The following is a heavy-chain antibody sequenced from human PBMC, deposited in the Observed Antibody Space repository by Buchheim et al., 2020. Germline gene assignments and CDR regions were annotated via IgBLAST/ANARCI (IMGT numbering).Heavy chain of an antibody. D-gene: IGHD4-17*01. Sequence: EVQLVESGGGLVQPEGSLRLSCAASGFTFSSYWMSWVRQAPGKGLEWVANIKQDGSEKYYVDSVKGRFTISRDNAKNSLYLQMNSLRAEDTAVYYCARDFFAVTTGWYYYGMDVWGQGTT. J-gene: IGHJ6*02. CDR1: GFTFSSYW. V-gene: IGHV3-7*01. CDR2: IKQDGSEK. CDR3: ARDFFAVTTGWYYYGMDV.